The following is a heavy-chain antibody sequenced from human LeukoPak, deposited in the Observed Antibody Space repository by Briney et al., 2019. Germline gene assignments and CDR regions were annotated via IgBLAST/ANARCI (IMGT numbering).Heavy chain of an antibody. CDR1: GFTSSSYS. CDR3: AAKYYDFWSGKNWFDP. V-gene: IGHV3-21*01. CDR2: ISSSSSYI. D-gene: IGHD3-3*01. Sequence: RPGGSLRLSCAASGFTSSSYSMNWVRQAPGKGLEWVSSISSSSSYICYADSVKGRFTISRDNAKNSLYLQMNSLRAEDTAVYYCAAKYYDFWSGKNWFDPWGQGTLVTVSS. J-gene: IGHJ5*02.